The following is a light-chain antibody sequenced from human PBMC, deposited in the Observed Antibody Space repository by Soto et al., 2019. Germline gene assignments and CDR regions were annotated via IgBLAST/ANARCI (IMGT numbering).Light chain of an antibody. V-gene: IGLV1-40*01. CDR3: QSYDSSLSAYV. CDR2: GNS. CDR1: SSDIGAGYD. J-gene: IGLJ1*01. Sequence: QSALTQPPSVSGAPGQRVTISCTGSSSDIGAGYDVHWYQQLPGTAPKLLIYGNSDRPSGVPDRFSGSKSGTSASLAITGLQAEDEAHYYCQSYDSSLSAYVFGTGTKVTVL.